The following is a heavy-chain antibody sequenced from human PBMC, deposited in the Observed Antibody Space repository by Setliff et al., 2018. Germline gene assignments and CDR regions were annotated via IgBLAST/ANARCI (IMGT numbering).Heavy chain of an antibody. V-gene: IGHV4-39*01. CDR2: MYYSGST. D-gene: IGHD3-10*01. CDR3: ARHLLVQGTYHFDY. Sequence: ETLSLTCSVSGGPISSGSYYWGWIRQSPGKGLEWIGSMYYSGSTYYNPSLKGRVTLSVDTTKNQFSLKLTSMTAADTAVYFCARHLLVQGTYHFDYWGQGSPVTVSS. J-gene: IGHJ4*02. CDR1: GGPISSGSYY.